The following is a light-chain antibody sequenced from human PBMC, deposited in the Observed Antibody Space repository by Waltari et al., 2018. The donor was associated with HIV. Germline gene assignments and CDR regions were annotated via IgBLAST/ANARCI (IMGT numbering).Light chain of an antibody. CDR1: QSVGLN. V-gene: IGKV3-15*01. J-gene: IGKJ4*01. Sequence: DILLTQSPATLSVSPGMRGTLSCRASQSVGLNLAWYQQRPGQPPRLLVYGASTRASDVSTRFSASGSGTEFTLTITSVRSEDFATYFCQQYDVWPLTFGGGTNVDLK. CDR2: GAS. CDR3: QQYDVWPLT.